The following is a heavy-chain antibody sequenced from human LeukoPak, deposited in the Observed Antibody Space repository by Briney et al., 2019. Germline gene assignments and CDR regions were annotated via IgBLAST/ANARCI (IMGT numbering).Heavy chain of an antibody. J-gene: IGHJ5*02. V-gene: IGHV4-39*02. D-gene: IGHD5-12*01. Sequence: SETLSLTCTVSGGSTSISGYYWVWVRQPPGKGLEWIGSINFQGIIFYTHSLQSRVTLSLDTSRSDFSLTLTSVSAAETAVYFCARLMAGYDGNWFETWGQGTLVTVSS. CDR2: INFQGII. CDR1: GGSTSISGYY. CDR3: ARLMAGYDGNWFET.